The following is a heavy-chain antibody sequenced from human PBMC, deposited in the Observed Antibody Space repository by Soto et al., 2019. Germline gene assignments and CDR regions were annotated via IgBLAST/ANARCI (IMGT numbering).Heavy chain of an antibody. CDR2: TYNSVST. CDR1: GGSISRGGYY. J-gene: IGHJ4*02. CDR3: ARDHPYRDNWAFDY. V-gene: IGHV4-31*03. D-gene: IGHD3-16*02. Sequence: SETLSLTCTISGGSISRGGYYWSWIRQNPGKGLEWIGYTYNSVSTYYNPSLKSRATISMDKSRNQISLNLRSVTAADTAVDYCARDHPYRDNWAFDYWGQGAQVSVS.